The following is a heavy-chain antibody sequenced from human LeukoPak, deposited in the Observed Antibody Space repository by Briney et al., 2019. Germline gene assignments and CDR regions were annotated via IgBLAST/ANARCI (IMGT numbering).Heavy chain of an antibody. J-gene: IGHJ4*02. CDR2: IEKNAGGA. Sequence: GGSLRLSCAASGFTFSDFAMSWVRLAPGKGLEWVSSIEKNAGGAYYADSVKGRFTVSRDNSKNTLYLQMSSLRVEDTALYYCAKQEGALIENWCFDHWGLGTLVTVSS. CDR1: GFTFSDFA. CDR3: AKQEGALIENWCFDH. D-gene: IGHD1-26*01. V-gene: IGHV3-23*01.